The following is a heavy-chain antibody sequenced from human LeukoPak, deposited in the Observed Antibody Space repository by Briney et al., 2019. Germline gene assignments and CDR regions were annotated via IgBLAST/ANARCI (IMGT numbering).Heavy chain of an antibody. CDR2: IRSDGSDT. V-gene: IGHV3-74*01. D-gene: IGHD5-18*01. CDR1: GFTFSDTW. CDR3: AKGWDVDTAIDF. J-gene: IGHJ4*02. Sequence: PGGSLRLSCAASGFTFSDTWMHWVRQAPGEGLVWVSRIRSDGSDTRYADSVKGRFTISRDNSKNTLYLQVNSLRAEDTAVYYCAKGWDVDTAIDFWGQGTLVIVSS.